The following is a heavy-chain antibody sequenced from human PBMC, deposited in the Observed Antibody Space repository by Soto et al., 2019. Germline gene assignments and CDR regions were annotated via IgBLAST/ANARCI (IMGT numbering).Heavy chain of an antibody. D-gene: IGHD3-10*01. CDR2: VFYNGNT. Sequence: QVQLQESGPRLVKPSETLSLTCTVSGGSIRSSSYYWVWIRQPPGKGLEWIGSVFYNGNTYYSPSLKSRITISVDTSQNQFSLRLYSVTAADTALYHCARFPDWDSGTDWGQGIPVTVSS. J-gene: IGHJ4*02. CDR1: GGSIRSSSYY. CDR3: ARFPDWDSGTD. V-gene: IGHV4-39*01.